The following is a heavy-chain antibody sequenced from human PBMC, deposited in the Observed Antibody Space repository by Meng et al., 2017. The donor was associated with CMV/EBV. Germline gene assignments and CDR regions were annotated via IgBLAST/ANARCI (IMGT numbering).Heavy chain of an antibody. CDR1: GFTFSSYE. D-gene: IGHD3-22*01. V-gene: IGHV3-48*03. CDR3: ARQLPKSYYYDSSGYSY. Sequence: GESLKISCAASGFTFSSYEVNWVRQAPGKGLEWVSYISSSGSTIYYADSVKGRFTISRDNAKNSLYLQMNSLRAEDTAVYYCARQLPKSYYYDSSGYSYWGQGTLVTVSS. CDR2: ISSSGSTI. J-gene: IGHJ4*02.